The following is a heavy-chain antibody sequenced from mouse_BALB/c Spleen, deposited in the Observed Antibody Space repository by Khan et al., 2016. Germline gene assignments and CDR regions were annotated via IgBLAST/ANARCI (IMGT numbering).Heavy chain of an antibody. V-gene: IGHV1-52*01. D-gene: IGHD1-1*01. CDR3: ARRHGSGYGFAY. CDR2: IDPYASET. CDR1: GYTFTSYW. J-gene: IGHJ3*01. Sequence: QVQLQQPGAELVRPGASVKLSCKASGYTFTSYWMNWVKQRPEQGLEWIGRIDPYASETHYNQKFKDKAILTVDKSSSTAYMQLSSLTSEDSAVYYCARRHGSGYGFAYWGQWTLVTVSA.